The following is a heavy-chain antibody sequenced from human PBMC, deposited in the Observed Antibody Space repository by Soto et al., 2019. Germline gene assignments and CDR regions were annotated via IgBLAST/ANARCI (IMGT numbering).Heavy chain of an antibody. CDR3: ARDKGRYFDWLLD. CDR2: ISSSGSTI. V-gene: IGHV3-48*03. D-gene: IGHD3-9*01. J-gene: IGHJ4*02. CDR1: GFTFSSYE. Sequence: EVQLVESGGGLVQPGGSLRLSCAASGFTFSSYEMNWVRQAPGKGLEWVSYISSSGSTIYYADSVKGRFTISRDKPKNSLYLQMNSLRAEDTAVYYCARDKGRYFDWLLDWGQGTLVTVSS.